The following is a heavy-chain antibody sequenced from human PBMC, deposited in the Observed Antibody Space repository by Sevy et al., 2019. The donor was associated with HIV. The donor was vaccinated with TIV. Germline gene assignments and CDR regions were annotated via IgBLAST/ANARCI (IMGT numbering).Heavy chain of an antibody. CDR1: GFTFSKYS. D-gene: IGHD2-8*01. V-gene: IGHV3-23*01. J-gene: IGHJ4*02. Sequence: GGSLRLSCAASGFTFSKYSMSWVRQPPGKGLEWVSTLSFGCGQINYADSVKGRFTISRDNSKSSVYLQMNNLRPDDTAVYYCAREGCTKPHDYWGQGILVTVSS. CDR2: LSFGCGQI. CDR3: AREGCTKPHDY.